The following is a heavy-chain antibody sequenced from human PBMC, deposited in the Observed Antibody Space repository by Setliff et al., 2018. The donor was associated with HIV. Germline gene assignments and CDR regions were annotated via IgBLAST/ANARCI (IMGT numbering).Heavy chain of an antibody. J-gene: IGHJ5*02. CDR3: TTEDPWLRFGH. D-gene: IGHD5-12*01. CDR2: IKSKTDGGTT. Sequence: PGGSLRLSCVASGFTFNNAWITWVRQAPGKGLEWLGRIKSKTDGGTTDYAAPVKGRFTISRDDSKTTLYLQMNSLKTEDTAVYYCTTEDPWLRFGHWGQGTLVTVSS. V-gene: IGHV3-15*01. CDR1: GFTFNNAW.